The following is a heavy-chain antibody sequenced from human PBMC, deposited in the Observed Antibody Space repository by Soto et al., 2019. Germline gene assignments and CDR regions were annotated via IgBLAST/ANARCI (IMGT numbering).Heavy chain of an antibody. D-gene: IGHD2-2*03. V-gene: IGHV3-33*01. CDR1: GFTFSSYG. J-gene: IGHJ4*02. CDR2: IWYDGSNK. CDR3: ARDGYCSSTSCYRGVDY. Sequence: GGSLRLSCAASGFTFSSYGMHWVRQAPGKGLEWVAVIWYDGSNKYYADSVKGRFTISRDNSKNTLYLQMNSLRAEDTAVYYCARDGYCSSTSCYRGVDYWGQGTLITVSS.